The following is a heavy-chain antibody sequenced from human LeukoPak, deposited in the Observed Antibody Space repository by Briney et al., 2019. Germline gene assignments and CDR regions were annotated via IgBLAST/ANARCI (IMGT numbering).Heavy chain of an antibody. J-gene: IGHJ4*02. Sequence: ASVRVSCKVSGYTISEVSIHWVRQAPGKGLEWMGGLDPEDDKRFYAQRFQGRVTMTEDTSTDTAYMELSSLRSEDTAVYYCASRGPYSSSWYGWGQGTLVTVSS. CDR3: ASRGPYSSSWYG. CDR2: LDPEDDKR. V-gene: IGHV1-24*01. D-gene: IGHD6-13*01. CDR1: GYTISEVS.